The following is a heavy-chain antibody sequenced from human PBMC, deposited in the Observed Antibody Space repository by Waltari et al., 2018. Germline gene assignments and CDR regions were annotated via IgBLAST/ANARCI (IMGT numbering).Heavy chain of an antibody. Sequence: QITLKESGLTLVKPTQTLTLTCTFSGFSLSASGEGVGWIRQSPGKAPDWLASIYWNFETRYSPSLSGRVTLTKATSKNQVVLTVTNMDPMDTATYYCAHSLNPDYDVLTGAHSQYFQYWGQGTLVTVSS. CDR2: IYWNFET. CDR1: GFSLSASGEG. V-gene: IGHV2-5*01. J-gene: IGHJ1*01. CDR3: AHSLNPDYDVLTGAHSQYFQY. D-gene: IGHD3-9*01.